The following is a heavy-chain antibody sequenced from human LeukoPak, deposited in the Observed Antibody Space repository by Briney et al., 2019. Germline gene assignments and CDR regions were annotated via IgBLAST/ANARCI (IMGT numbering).Heavy chain of an antibody. CDR1: GDSISSSSYY. Sequence: SETLSLTCTVSGDSISSSSYYWGWIRQPPGKGLEWIGSLYYSGSTYYNPSLKSRVTISVDTSKNQFSLKLTSVTAADTAVYYCARQILIWFGEFDYWGQGTLVTVSS. V-gene: IGHV4-39*01. D-gene: IGHD3-10*01. CDR2: LYYSGST. CDR3: ARQILIWFGEFDY. J-gene: IGHJ4*02.